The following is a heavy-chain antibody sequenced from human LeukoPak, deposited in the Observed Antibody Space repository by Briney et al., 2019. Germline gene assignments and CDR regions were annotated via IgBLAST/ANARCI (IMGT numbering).Heavy chain of an antibody. D-gene: IGHD3-10*01. CDR2: INPNSGGT. V-gene: IGHV1-2*02. J-gene: IGHJ6*03. CDR1: GYTFTGYY. Sequence: GASVKVSCKASGYTFTGYYMHWVRQAPGQGLEWMGWINPNSGGTNYAQKLQGRVTMTTDTSTSTAYMELRSLRPDDTAVYYCAREGGGGLLWFGDYYYYMDVWGKGTTVTVSS. CDR3: AREGGGGLLWFGDYYYYMDV.